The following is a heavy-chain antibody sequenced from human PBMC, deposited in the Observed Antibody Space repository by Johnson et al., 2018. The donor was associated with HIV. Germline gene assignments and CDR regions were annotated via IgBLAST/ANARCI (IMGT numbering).Heavy chain of an antibody. CDR3: AKERYSYGSVSGIDAFDI. Sequence: VQLVESGGGLVQPGRSLRLSCAASGFSFDDYAMHWVRQVPGKGLEWVSGISWNSGSIGYVDSVKGRFTVSRDNAKKFLYLHMNSLRAEDTALYYCAKERYSYGSVSGIDAFDIWGQGTVVTVSS. V-gene: IGHV3-9*01. CDR2: ISWNSGSI. CDR1: GFSFDDYA. D-gene: IGHD5-18*01. J-gene: IGHJ3*02.